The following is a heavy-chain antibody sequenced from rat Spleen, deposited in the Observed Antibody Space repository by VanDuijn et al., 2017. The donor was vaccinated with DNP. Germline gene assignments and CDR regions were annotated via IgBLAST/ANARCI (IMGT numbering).Heavy chain of an antibody. CDR2: ISPRGSRP. Sequence: EVQLVESGGGLVQPGRSLKLSCAASGFIFSNYDMAWVRQAPTKGLEWVAAISPRGSRPYYPDSMKGRFTISRDDAKSSLYLQMNSLKSEDTATYYCARGSTSIYWYFDFWGPGTMVTVSS. CDR3: ARGSTSIYWYFDF. V-gene: IGHV5-19*01. D-gene: IGHD3-1*01. CDR1: GFIFSNYD. J-gene: IGHJ1*01.